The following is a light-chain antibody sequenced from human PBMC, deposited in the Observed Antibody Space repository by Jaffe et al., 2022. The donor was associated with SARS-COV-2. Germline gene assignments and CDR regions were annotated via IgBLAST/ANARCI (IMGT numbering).Light chain of an antibody. J-gene: IGKJ4*02. CDR1: QDIGDF. CDR2: GAS. Sequence: DIQMTQFPSSLSASIGDRVTITCRASQDIGDFLAWYQQKPGKVPTLLIYGASTLHSGVPSRFSGSGSGTDFTLTISGLQPDDVATYYCQKYNSAPRTFGRGTKVEIK. V-gene: IGKV1-27*01. CDR3: QKYNSAPRT.